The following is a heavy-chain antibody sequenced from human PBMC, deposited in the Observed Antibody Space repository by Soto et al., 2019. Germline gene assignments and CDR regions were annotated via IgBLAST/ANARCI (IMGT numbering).Heavy chain of an antibody. V-gene: IGHV1-18*04. D-gene: IGHD3-22*01. CDR2: ISVDNGDT. CDR1: GYTFTSFG. CDR3: ARTGPYYNDTTGYYPFVFDY. J-gene: IGHJ4*02. Sequence: QVQLVQSGAELRKPGASVRVSCQASGYTFTSFGISWVRQARGQGLEWLGWISVDNGDTEFPPSLPGRVTLTTETSTSTANLEVRSLRSDDSAVYYCARTGPYYNDTTGYYPFVFDYWGQGSRVTVSS.